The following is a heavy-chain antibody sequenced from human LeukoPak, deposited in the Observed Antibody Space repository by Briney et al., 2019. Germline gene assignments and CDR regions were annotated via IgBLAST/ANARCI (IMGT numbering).Heavy chain of an antibody. CDR3: ARGYSYPYYMDV. V-gene: IGHV3-20*04. CDR2: INWNGGST. J-gene: IGHJ6*03. D-gene: IGHD5-18*01. Sequence: GGSLRLSCAASGFTFDDYGMSWVRHAPGKGLEWVSGINWNGGSTGYADSVKGRFTISRDNAKNSLYLQMNSLRAEDTALYYCARGYSYPYYMDVWGKGTTVTVSS. CDR1: GFTFDDYG.